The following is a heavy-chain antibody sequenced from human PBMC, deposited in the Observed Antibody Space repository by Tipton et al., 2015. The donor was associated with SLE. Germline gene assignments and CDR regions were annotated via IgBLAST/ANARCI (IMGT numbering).Heavy chain of an antibody. J-gene: IGHJ3*02. CDR1: GGSISSGSYY. Sequence: TLSLTCTVSGGSISSGSYYWSWIRQPAGKGLEWIGRIHTSGSTNYNPSLKSRVTISVDTSKNQFSLKLSSVTAADTAVYYCAREGDFWSGRAFDIWGQGTMVTVSS. CDR3: AREGDFWSGRAFDI. V-gene: IGHV4-61*02. CDR2: IHTSGST. D-gene: IGHD3-3*01.